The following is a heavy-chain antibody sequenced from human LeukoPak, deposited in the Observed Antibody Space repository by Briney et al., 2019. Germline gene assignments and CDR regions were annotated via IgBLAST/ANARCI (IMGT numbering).Heavy chain of an antibody. V-gene: IGHV4-34*01. D-gene: IGHD2-2*01. Sequence: SETLSLTCAVYGGSFSGYYWSWIRQPPGKGLEWMGEINHRGSTNYNTSLKSRVTISVDTSKNQFSLKLSSVTAADTAVYYCAKLAGCSSTSCYSVDYWGQGTLVTVSS. J-gene: IGHJ4*02. CDR1: GGSFSGYY. CDR3: AKLAGCSSTSCYSVDY. CDR2: INHRGST.